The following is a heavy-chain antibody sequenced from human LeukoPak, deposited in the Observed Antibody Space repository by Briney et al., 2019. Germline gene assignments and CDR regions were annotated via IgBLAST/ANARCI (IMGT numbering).Heavy chain of an antibody. D-gene: IGHD6-19*01. CDR1: GFTFNSYT. CDR3: ARDQGGWRSLAVASTSDY. V-gene: IGHV3-21*01. CDR2: INGSSTYT. J-gene: IGHJ4*02. Sequence: GGSLRLSCAASGFTFNSYTMRWVRQAPGRGLEWVSSINGSSTYTSYADSVKGRFTISRDNANNSLWLQMSSLRVEDTAAYYCARDQGGWRSLAVASTSDYWGQRNLVTVSS.